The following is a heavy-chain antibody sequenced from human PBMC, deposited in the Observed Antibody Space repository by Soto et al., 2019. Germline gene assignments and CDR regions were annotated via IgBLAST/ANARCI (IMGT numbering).Heavy chain of an antibody. V-gene: IGHV4-39*07. CDR1: GGSISRSSYY. CDR3: ARRWGRSFDY. CDR2: IYHSGST. Sequence: SETLSLTCTVSGGSISRSSYYWGWIRQAPGKGLEWIGYIYHSGSTYYNPSLKSRVTISVDRSKNQFSLKLSSVTAADTAVYYCARRWGRSFDYWGQGTLVTVSS. D-gene: IGHD2-15*01. J-gene: IGHJ4*02.